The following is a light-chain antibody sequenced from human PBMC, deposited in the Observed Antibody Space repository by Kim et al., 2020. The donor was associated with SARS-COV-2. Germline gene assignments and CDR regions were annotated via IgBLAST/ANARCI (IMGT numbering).Light chain of an antibody. V-gene: IGKV4-1*01. Sequence: ATINCKSSQSVLYSSNNKSYLAWYQQEPGQPPKLLIYWASTRESGVPDRFSGSGSGTDFTLTISSLQAEDVAVYYCQQYYSTPYTFGQGTKVDIK. J-gene: IGKJ2*01. CDR1: QSVLYSSNNKSY. CDR2: WAS. CDR3: QQYYSTPYT.